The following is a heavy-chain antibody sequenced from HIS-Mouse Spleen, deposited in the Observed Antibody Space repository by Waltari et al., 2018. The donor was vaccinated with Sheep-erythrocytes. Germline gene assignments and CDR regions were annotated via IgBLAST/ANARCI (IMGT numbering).Heavy chain of an antibody. CDR2: ISYDGSNK. CDR1: GFTFSSYA. Sequence: QVQRVESGGGVVQPGRSLRLSCAASGFTFSSYAMHWVRQAPGKGLEWVAVISYDGSNKYYADSVKGRFTIARDNSKNRLYLQMNSLRAEDTAVYYCARGAFDIWGQGTMVTVSS. CDR3: ARGAFDI. V-gene: IGHV3-30-3*01. J-gene: IGHJ3*02.